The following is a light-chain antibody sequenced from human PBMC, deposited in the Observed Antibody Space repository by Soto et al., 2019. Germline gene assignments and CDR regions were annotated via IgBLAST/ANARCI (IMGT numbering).Light chain of an antibody. CDR3: QQANSFPVT. CDR2: AAT. J-gene: IGKJ2*01. Sequence: DIQMTQSPASVSSSLGGMVTITCGASQGVSTWVAWFQQKPGQAPNLLIHAATVLQSGVPSRFSGSGSGTEFTLTISSLQPEDSATYYCQQANSFPVTFGQGTKVDIK. V-gene: IGKV1D-12*01. CDR1: QGVSTW.